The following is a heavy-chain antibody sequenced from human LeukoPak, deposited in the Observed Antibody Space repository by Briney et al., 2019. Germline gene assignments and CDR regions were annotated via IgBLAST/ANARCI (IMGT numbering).Heavy chain of an antibody. D-gene: IGHD2-2*02. CDR3: ARGIYTSSPRNPKNFFDY. CDR2: ISSSSSYI. CDR1: GFTFSDHY. J-gene: IGHJ4*02. Sequence: GGSLRLSCAASGFTFSDHYMDWVRQAPGKGLEWVSSISSSSSYIYYADSMKGRFTISRDNAKNSLYLQMNSLRAEDTAVYFCARGIYTSSPRNPKNFFDYWGQGTLVTVS. V-gene: IGHV3-21*01.